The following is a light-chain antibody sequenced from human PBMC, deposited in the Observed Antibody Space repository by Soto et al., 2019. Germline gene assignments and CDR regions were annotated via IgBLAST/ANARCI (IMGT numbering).Light chain of an antibody. J-gene: IGKJ1*01. V-gene: IGKV3-15*01. CDR1: QSVSSN. Sequence: EIVMTQSPATLSVSPGERATLSCRASQSVSSNLAWYQQKPGQAPRLLIYDASTGATGIPTRFSGSGSGTEFTLTIDSLQSEDFAVYYCQQYNNWPRTFGQGTKVEIK. CDR3: QQYNNWPRT. CDR2: DAS.